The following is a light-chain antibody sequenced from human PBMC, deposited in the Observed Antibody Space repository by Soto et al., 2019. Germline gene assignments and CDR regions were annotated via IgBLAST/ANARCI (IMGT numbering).Light chain of an antibody. Sequence: QSVLTQPPSASGTPGQRVTISCSGSSSNIGSNTVNWYQQLPGTAPKLLIYSNNQRPSEVPDRLSGSKSGTSASLAMSGLQSADEADYYCAAWDDSLNGPVFGGGTKLNVL. V-gene: IGLV1-44*01. J-gene: IGLJ3*02. CDR3: AAWDDSLNGPV. CDR2: SNN. CDR1: SSNIGSNT.